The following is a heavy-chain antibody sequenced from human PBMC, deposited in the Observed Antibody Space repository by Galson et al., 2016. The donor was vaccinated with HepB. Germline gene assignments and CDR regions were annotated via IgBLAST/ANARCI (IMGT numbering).Heavy chain of an antibody. J-gene: IGHJ4*02. Sequence: SCAVSGLTFRDSAMHWIRRSSGKGLEWIARIRTKTANYATAYAASVKGRFTISRDDSENTAYLQMNSLKTEDTAVYYCGRRNDYGAKPFDQWGQGILVTVSS. D-gene: IGHD4-17*01. CDR3: GRRNDYGAKPFDQ. V-gene: IGHV3-73*01. CDR2: IRTKTANYAT. CDR1: GLTFRDSA.